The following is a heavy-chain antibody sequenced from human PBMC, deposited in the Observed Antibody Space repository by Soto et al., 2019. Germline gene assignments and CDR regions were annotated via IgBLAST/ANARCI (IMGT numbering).Heavy chain of an antibody. J-gene: IGHJ4*02. D-gene: IGHD4-17*01. CDR2: IWSAERI. CDR1: GCSISGGDYS. CDR3: ARASGDYGNYFFDS. V-gene: IGHV4-30-2*01. Sequence: SETLSLTCSVSGCSISGGDYSWSWIRQTPAKGLELIGYIWSAERIFSSPSLKSRVIISADWSKNQISLRLTSVTPADTAVYYCARASGDYGNYFFDSWGQGILVTVSS.